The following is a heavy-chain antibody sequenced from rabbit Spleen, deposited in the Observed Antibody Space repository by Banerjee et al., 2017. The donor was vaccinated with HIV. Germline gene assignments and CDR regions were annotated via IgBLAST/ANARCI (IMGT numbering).Heavy chain of an antibody. CDR1: GLDFSSSYW. V-gene: IGHV1S45*01. CDR2: IDAGYRGST. CDR3: ARNYVNAFDP. Sequence: QEQLEESGGDLVKPEGSLTLTCKASGLDFSSSYWICWVRQAPGKGLEWIACIDAGYRGSTYYASWAKGRFTISKTSSTTVTLQMISLTAADTATYFCARNYVNAFDPWGPGTLVTVS. D-gene: IGHD1-1*01. J-gene: IGHJ2*01.